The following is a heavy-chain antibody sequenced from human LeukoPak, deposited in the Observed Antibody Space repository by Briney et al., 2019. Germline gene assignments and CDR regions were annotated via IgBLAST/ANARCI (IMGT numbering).Heavy chain of an antibody. CDR2: IYYSGST. CDR1: GGSISSYY. CDR3: ARLGRNDAFDI. V-gene: IGHV4-59*08. J-gene: IGHJ3*02. Sequence: PSETLSLTCTVSGGSISSYYWSWIRQPPGKGLEWIGYIYYSGSTNYNPSLKSRVTISVDTSKNQFSLKLSSVTAADTAVYYCARLGRNDAFDIRGQGTMVTVSS.